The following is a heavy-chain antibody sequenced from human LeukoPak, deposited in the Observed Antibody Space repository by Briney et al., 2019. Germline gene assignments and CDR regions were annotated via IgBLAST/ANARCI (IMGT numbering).Heavy chain of an antibody. CDR3: ARSYYDILTGYPKNNWFDP. CDR1: GGTFSSYA. CDR2: IIPIFGTA. D-gene: IGHD3-9*01. V-gene: IGHV1-69*13. Sequence: PVKVSCKASGGTFSSYAISWVRQAPGQGLEWMGGIIPIFGTANYAQKFQGRVTITADESTSTAYMELSSLRSEDTAVYYCARSYYDILTGYPKNNWFDPWGQGTLVTVSS. J-gene: IGHJ5*02.